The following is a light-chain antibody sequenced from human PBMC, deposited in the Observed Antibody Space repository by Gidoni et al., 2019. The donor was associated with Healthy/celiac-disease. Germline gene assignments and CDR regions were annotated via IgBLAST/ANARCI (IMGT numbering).Light chain of an antibody. CDR3: QQYYSDLWA. CDR2: AAS. V-gene: IGKV1-8*01. CDR1: QGISSY. Sequence: AIRITQSPSSLSASTGDRVTITCRASQGISSYLAWYQQKPGKAPKLLIYAASTLQSGVPSRFSGSGSGTDFTLTISCLQSEDFATYYCQQYYSDLWAFGQXTKVEIK. J-gene: IGKJ1*01.